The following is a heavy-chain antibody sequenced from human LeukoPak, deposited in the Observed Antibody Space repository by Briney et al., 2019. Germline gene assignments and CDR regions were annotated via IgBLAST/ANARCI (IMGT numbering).Heavy chain of an antibody. CDR1: GYTFTGYY. Sequence: ASVKVSCKASGYTFTGYYIHWVRQAPGQGLEWMGWINPNSGGTKYAQKFQGRVTMTRDTSISTAYMGLSRLRSEDTAVYYCARGSYCTNGVCHHYYYYGMDVWGQGTTVTVSS. CDR2: INPNSGGT. D-gene: IGHD2-8*01. V-gene: IGHV1-2*02. CDR3: ARGSYCTNGVCHHYYYYGMDV. J-gene: IGHJ6*02.